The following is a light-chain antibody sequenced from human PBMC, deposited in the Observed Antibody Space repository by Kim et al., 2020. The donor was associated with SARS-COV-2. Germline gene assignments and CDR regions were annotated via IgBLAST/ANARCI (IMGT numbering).Light chain of an antibody. Sequence: SYELTQPPSVSVAPGKTARLTCGGNNIGSKGVHWYQQRPGQAPVLVIYYDSDRPSGIPELFSGSNSGNTVTLTISRVEAGDEADYYCQVWESTTDHWVFGGGTQLTVL. J-gene: IGLJ3*02. CDR1: NIGSKG. CDR3: QVWESTTDHWV. CDR2: YDS. V-gene: IGLV3-21*01.